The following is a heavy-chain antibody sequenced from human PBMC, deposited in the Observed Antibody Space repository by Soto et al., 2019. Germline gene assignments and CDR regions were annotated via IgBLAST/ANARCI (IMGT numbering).Heavy chain of an antibody. J-gene: IGHJ4*02. Sequence: GGSLRLSCVASGFTFSTSDMHWVRQAPGQGLEWVAVVSYDERNIYYADSVKGRFSVSRDNSENTLYLHLNSLRVEDTAIYYCARIPHRYDALTGPGYWGQGALVTVSS. CDR3: ARIPHRYDALTGPGY. CDR2: VSYDERNI. D-gene: IGHD3-9*01. V-gene: IGHV3-30*03. CDR1: GFTFSTSD.